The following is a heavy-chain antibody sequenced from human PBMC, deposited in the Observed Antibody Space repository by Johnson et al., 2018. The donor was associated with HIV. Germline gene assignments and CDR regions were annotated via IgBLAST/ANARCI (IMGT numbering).Heavy chain of an antibody. D-gene: IGHD7-27*01. CDR1: GITVSSNY. CDR2: ISYDGSNK. CDR3: ASELGIRLDAFDI. Sequence: QMQLVESGGDLVQPGGSLRLSCAASGITVSSNYMTWVRQAPGKGLEWVAVISYDGSNKYYADSVKGRFTISRDNSKNTLYLQMNSLRAEDTDVYYCASELGIRLDAFDIWGQGTMVTVSS. V-gene: IGHV3-30-3*01. J-gene: IGHJ3*02.